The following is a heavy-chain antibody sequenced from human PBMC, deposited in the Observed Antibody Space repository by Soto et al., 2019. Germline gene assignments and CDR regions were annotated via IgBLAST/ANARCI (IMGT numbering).Heavy chain of an antibody. V-gene: IGHV3-23*01. CDR1: GFTFSSYA. D-gene: IGHD3-10*01. CDR2: ISGSGGST. Sequence: EVQLLESGGGLVQPGGSLRLSCAASGFTFSSYAMSWVRQAPGKGLEWVSPISGSGGSTYYADSVKGRFTISRDNSKNTLYLQMNSLRAEDTAVYYCAKDPSRYYGSGSYFYFDYWGQGTLVTVSS. J-gene: IGHJ4*02. CDR3: AKDPSRYYGSGSYFYFDY.